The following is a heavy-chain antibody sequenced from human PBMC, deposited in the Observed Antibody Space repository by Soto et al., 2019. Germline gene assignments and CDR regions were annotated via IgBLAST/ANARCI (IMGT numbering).Heavy chain of an antibody. V-gene: IGHV4-59*08. CDR3: ARRYGDGLDI. Sequence: SETLSLTCTVSGGSISSYYWSWIRQPPGKGLEWIAYIYYTGSTNYNPSLKGRVTISLDTSKNQFSLKLYSVTAADTAVYYCARRYGDGLDIWGQGTMVTVSS. D-gene: IGHD1-20*01. CDR2: IYYTGST. CDR1: GGSISSYY. J-gene: IGHJ3*02.